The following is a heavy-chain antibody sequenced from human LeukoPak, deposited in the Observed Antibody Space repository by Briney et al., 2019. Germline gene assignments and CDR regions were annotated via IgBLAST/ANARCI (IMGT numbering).Heavy chain of an antibody. J-gene: IGHJ5*02. D-gene: IGHD6-6*01. CDR2: IYHSGNT. V-gene: IGHV4-4*02. Sequence: SGTLSLTCAVSGGSISSSNLWSWVRQPPGKGLEWIGEIYHSGNTNYNPSLKSRVTMSVDKSKNQFSLRLSSVTAADTAVYYCAKSTMSMTIGGARLNWFDPWGQGTLVTVSS. CDR3: AKSTMSMTIGGARLNWFDP. CDR1: GGSISSSNL.